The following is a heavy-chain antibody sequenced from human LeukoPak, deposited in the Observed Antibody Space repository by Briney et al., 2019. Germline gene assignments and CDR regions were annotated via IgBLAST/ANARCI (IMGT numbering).Heavy chain of an antibody. CDR2: IYYSGST. D-gene: IGHD3-16*01. Sequence: SETLSLTCTVSGGSISSGGYYWSWIRQHPGKGLEWIGYIYYSGSTYYNPSLKSRVTISVDTSKNQFSLKLSSVTAADTAVYCCASITPRGESSGFDYWGQGTLVTVSS. J-gene: IGHJ4*02. CDR3: ASITPRGESSGFDY. V-gene: IGHV4-31*03. CDR1: GGSISSGGYY.